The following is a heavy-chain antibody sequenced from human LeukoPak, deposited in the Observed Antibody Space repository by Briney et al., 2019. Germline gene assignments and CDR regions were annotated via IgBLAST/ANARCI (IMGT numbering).Heavy chain of an antibody. CDR1: GYTFTGYY. D-gene: IGHD2-15*01. CDR3: ARQFVVVVAAVD. CDR2: INPNSGGT. V-gene: IGHV1-2*02. Sequence: GASVKVSCKASGYTFTGYYMHWVRQAPGQGLEWMGWINPNSGGTNCAQKFQGRVTMTRDTSISTAYMELSGLRSDDTAVYYCARQFVVVVAAVDWGRGTLVTVSS. J-gene: IGHJ4*02.